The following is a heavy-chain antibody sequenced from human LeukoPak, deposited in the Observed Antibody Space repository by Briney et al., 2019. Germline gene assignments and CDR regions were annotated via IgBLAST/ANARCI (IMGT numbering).Heavy chain of an antibody. Sequence: GASVTVSCKASGYTFTSYAMHWVRQAPGQRLEWMGWINAGNGNTKYSQKFQGRVTMTRNTSISTAYMELSSLRSEDTAVYYCARAFVYYGSGNSLDPWGQGTLVTVSS. D-gene: IGHD3-10*01. V-gene: IGHV1-3*01. CDR1: GYTFTSYA. CDR3: ARAFVYYGSGNSLDP. CDR2: INAGNGNT. J-gene: IGHJ5*02.